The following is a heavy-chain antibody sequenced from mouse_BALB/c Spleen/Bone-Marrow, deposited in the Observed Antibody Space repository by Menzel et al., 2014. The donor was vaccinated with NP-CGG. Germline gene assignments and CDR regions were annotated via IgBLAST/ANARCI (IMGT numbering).Heavy chain of an antibody. Sequence: QVQLKESGPELVRPGVSVKISCKGSGYTSTDYAMHWVKQSHAKSLEWIGVISTYSGNTNYNQKFKGKATMTVDKSSSTAYMELARLTSEDSAIYYCARGSYYDPAWFAYWGQGTLVTVSA. D-gene: IGHD2-4*01. J-gene: IGHJ3*01. CDR2: ISTYSGNT. CDR3: ARGSYYDPAWFAY. CDR1: GYTSTDYA. V-gene: IGHV1-67*01.